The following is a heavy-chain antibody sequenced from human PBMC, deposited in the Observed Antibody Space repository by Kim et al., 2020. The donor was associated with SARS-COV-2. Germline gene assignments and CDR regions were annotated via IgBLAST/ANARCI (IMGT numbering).Heavy chain of an antibody. D-gene: IGHD2-2*02. CDR3: SRGRAGVVPAPILGLGPFYDYNAMDV. Sequence: SETLSLTCAVSGGSFSDYNWNWIHRPPGKGLEWVGEINPGGSATYSPSLKRRVSISMDTSKRQFSLKLQSLTAADTAVYYCSRGRAGVVPAPILGLGPFYDYNAMDVWGQGTTVAVSS. CDR2: INPGGSA. CDR1: GGSFSDYN. V-gene: IGHV4-34*01. J-gene: IGHJ6*02.